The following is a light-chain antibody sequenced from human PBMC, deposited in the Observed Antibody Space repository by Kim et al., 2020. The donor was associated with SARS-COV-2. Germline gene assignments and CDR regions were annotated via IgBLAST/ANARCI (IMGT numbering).Light chain of an antibody. CDR2: GKN. CDR3: NSRDSSGNHLNWV. CDR1: SLRSYY. Sequence: SSELTQDPAVSVALGQTVRITCQGVSLRSYYASWYQQKPGQAPVLVIYGKNNRPSGIPDRFSGSSSGNTASLTITGAQAEDEADYYCNSRDSSGNHLNWVFGGGTQLTVL. V-gene: IGLV3-19*01. J-gene: IGLJ3*02.